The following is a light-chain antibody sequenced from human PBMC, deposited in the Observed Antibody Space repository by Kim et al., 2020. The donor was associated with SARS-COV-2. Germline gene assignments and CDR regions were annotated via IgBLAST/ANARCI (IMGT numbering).Light chain of an antibody. V-gene: IGKV1-39*01. CDR2: AAS. CDR3: QQSHTAPLLT. CDR1: QSISTY. Sequence: DIQMTQSPSSLAASVGDRVTIACRASQSISTYLNWYQQKPGKAPKLLIYAASTLQSGVPSRFSGSGSWTDFTLTISSLQPEDFATYYCQQSHTAPLLTFGGGTKVDIK. J-gene: IGKJ4*01.